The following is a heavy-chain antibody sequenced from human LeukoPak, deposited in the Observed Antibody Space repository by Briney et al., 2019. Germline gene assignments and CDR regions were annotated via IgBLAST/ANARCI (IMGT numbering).Heavy chain of an antibody. D-gene: IGHD6-13*01. Sequence: SETLSLTCTVSGGSISSGGYYWNWIRQHPGKGLECIGYIYYSGSTYYNPSLKSRVTISVDTSKSQFSLRLSSVTAADTAVYYCARGGMAAAAGAFDIWGQGTMVTVSS. CDR1: GGSISSGGYY. V-gene: IGHV4-31*03. CDR2: IYYSGST. J-gene: IGHJ3*02. CDR3: ARGGMAAAAGAFDI.